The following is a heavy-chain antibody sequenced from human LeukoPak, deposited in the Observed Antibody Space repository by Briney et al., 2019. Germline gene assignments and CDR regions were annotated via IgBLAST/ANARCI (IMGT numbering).Heavy chain of an antibody. V-gene: IGHV4-61*02. CDR1: GGSISSGSYY. CDR3: ASVSIAAAGSHYYYYYMDV. J-gene: IGHJ6*03. CDR2: IYTSGST. Sequence: PSQTLSLTCTVSGGSISSGSYYWSWIRQPAGKGLEWIGRIYTSGSTNYNPSLKSRVTISVDTSKNQFSLKLSSVTAADTAVYYCASVSIAAAGSHYYYYYMDVWGKGTTVTVSS. D-gene: IGHD6-13*01.